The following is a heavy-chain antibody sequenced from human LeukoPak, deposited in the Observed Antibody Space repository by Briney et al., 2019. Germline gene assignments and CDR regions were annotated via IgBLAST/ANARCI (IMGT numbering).Heavy chain of an antibody. J-gene: IGHJ5*02. CDR3: ARDGHSVVVTAITPYNWFDP. V-gene: IGHV4-39*07. CDR2: GYYTGST. CDR1: GGSISSSRDY. Sequence: PSETLSLTCIVSGGSISSSRDYWGWIRQPPGKGLEWIGSGYYTGSTYYNPSLKSRVTISVDTSKNQFSLKLSSVTAADTAVYYCARDGHSVVVTAITPYNWFDPWGQGTLVTVSS. D-gene: IGHD2-21*02.